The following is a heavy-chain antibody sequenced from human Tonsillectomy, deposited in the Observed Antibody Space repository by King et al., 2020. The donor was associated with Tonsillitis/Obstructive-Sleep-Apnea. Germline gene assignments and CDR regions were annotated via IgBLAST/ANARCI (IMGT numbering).Heavy chain of an antibody. D-gene: IGHD2-15*01. V-gene: IGHV3-13*05. CDR3: ARGVGSAYSMDV. J-gene: IGHJ6*03. CDR1: GFTFSSYD. CDR2: IGTAGDP. Sequence: EVQLVESGGGLVQPGGSLRLSCAASGFTFSSYDMHWVRQPTGQGLEWVSSIGTAGDPYYSASVKGRFSITRENAKNSLYLQMNSLRVGDTAVYYCARGVGSAYSMDVWGEGTTVTVSS.